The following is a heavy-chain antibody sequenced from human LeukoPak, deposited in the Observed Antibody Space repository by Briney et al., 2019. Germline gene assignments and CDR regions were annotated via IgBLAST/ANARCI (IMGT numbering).Heavy chain of an antibody. CDR2: ILTDGSIT. Sequence: GGSLRLSCAAAGFTFSTYWMHWVRQAPGKGLVWVSRILTDGSITTYADSVEGRFTISRDNAKNTLYLQMNSLRAEDTAVYYCAKVGFSEMEWLLYSDHWGQGTLVTVSS. V-gene: IGHV3-74*01. CDR1: GFTFSTYW. CDR3: AKVGFSEMEWLLYSDH. D-gene: IGHD3-3*01. J-gene: IGHJ4*02.